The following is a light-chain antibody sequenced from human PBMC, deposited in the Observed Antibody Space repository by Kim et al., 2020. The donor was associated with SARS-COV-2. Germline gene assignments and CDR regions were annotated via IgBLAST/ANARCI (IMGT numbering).Light chain of an antibody. Sequence: SYELTQPPSVSVSPGQTASITCSGDKLGDKYACWYQQKPGQSPVLVIYQDSKRPSGIPERFSGSNSGHTATLTISGTQAMDEADYYCQAWDSSTEVFGGG. V-gene: IGLV3-1*01. J-gene: IGLJ3*02. CDR1: KLGDKY. CDR3: QAWDSSTEV. CDR2: QDS.